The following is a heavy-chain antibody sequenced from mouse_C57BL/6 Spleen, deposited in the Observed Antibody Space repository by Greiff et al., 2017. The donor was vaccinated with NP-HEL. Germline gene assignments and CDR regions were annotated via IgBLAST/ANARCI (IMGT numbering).Heavy chain of an antibody. CDR2: IRYDGSN. V-gene: IGHV3-6*01. CDR3: ARSYYYGSSYEDSDY. D-gene: IGHD1-1*01. J-gene: IGHJ2*01. CDR1: GYSITSGYY. Sequence: EVQLQESGPGLVKPSQSLSLTCSVTGYSITSGYYWNWIRQFPGNKLEWMGYIRYDGSNNYNPSLKNRISITRDTSKNQFCLKLNSVTTEDTATYYCARSYYYGSSYEDSDYWGQGTTLTVSS.